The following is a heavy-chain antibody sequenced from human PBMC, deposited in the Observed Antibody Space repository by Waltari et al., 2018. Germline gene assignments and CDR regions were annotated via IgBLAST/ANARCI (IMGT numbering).Heavy chain of an antibody. D-gene: IGHD3-10*01. CDR3: ARGRYGAGSYSDYDY. CDR1: GFPFTQYT. V-gene: IGHV3-48*01. J-gene: IGHJ4*02. CDR2: ISSRGSAT. Sequence: EVQMLESGGGLVEPGGSLSLSCTTSGFPFTQYTMSWVRQTPTRGLEWVSYISSRGSATHYADSVRGRFTISRDSAKGSVYLQMNNLRADDAAMYYCARGRYGAGSYSDYDYWGQGTLVTVSS.